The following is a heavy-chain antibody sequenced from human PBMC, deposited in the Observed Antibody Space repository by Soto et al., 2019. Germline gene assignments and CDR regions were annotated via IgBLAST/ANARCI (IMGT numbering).Heavy chain of an antibody. J-gene: IGHJ4*02. Sequence: GGSLRLSCAASGFTFNHYWMAWVRQAPGKGLGWVANIKQDGSEKYYVDSVKGRFTISRDNAKNSVYLQMNSLRAEDTAVYYCATHSFDNLSAGDSWGQGTLVTVSS. CDR1: GFTFNHYW. CDR3: ATHSFDNLSAGDS. V-gene: IGHV3-7*01. CDR2: IKQDGSEK. D-gene: IGHD5-18*01.